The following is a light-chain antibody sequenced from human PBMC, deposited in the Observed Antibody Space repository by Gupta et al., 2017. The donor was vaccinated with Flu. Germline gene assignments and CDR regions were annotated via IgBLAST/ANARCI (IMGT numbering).Light chain of an antibody. Sequence: SALTQPASVSGSPGQSITISCTGTSSDVGGYNYVSWYQQHPGNAPKLMIYEVSNRPSGVSNRFSASKSGNTASLTISGLQAEDAADYYCSSYTSSSTVVFGGGTKLTVL. J-gene: IGLJ2*01. V-gene: IGLV2-14*01. CDR3: SSYTSSSTVV. CDR1: SSDVGGYNY. CDR2: EVS.